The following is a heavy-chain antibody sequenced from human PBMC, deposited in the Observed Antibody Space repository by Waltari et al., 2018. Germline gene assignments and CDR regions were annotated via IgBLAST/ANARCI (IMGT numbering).Heavy chain of an antibody. CDR3: ARGDDYGDY. CDR2: RSYDGSNK. V-gene: IGHV3-30-3*01. D-gene: IGHD2-21*02. Sequence: QVQLVESGGGVVQPGRSLRLSCAASGFTFSSYAMHWVRQAPGKGLEWVAVRSYDGSNKYCADSVKGRFTISRYNSKNTLYLQMNSLRAEDTAVYYCARGDDYGDYWGQGTLVTVSS. CDR1: GFTFSSYA. J-gene: IGHJ4*02.